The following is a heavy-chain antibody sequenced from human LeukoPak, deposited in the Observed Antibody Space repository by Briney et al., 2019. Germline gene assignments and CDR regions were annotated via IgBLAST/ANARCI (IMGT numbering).Heavy chain of an antibody. CDR3: AKDRTYGDYGYFDY. J-gene: IGHJ4*02. V-gene: IGHV3-9*01. CDR1: GFTFDDYA. CDR2: ISWNSGSI. Sequence: QPGRSLRLSCAAPGFTFDDYAMHWVRQAPGKGLEWVSGISWNSGSIGYADSVKGRFTISRDNAKNSLYLQMNSLRAEDTALYYCAKDRTYGDYGYFDYWGQGTLVTVSS. D-gene: IGHD4-17*01.